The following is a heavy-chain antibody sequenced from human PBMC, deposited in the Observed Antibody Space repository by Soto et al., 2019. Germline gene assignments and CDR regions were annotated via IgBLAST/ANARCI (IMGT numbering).Heavy chain of an antibody. V-gene: IGHV4-39*01. CDR3: ARYGGNSVVFDY. J-gene: IGHJ4*02. Sequence: WETLSLTCTVSGGAISSSSYYWGWIRQPPGKGLEWIGSIYYSGSTYYNPSLKSRVTISVDTSKNQFSLKLSPVTAADTAVYYCARYGGNSVVFDYWGQGTLVTVSS. CDR2: IYYSGST. CDR1: GGAISSSSYY. D-gene: IGHD2-21*02.